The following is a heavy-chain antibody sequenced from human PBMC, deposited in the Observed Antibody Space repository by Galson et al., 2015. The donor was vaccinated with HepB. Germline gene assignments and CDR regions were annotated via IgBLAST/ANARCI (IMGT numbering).Heavy chain of an antibody. Sequence: SLRLSCAASGFTFSSYAMSWVRQAPGKGLEWVSAISGSGGSTYYADSVKGRFTISRVNSKNTLYLQMNSLRAEDTAVYYCAKTKIAAAVQSRYYYYGMDVWGQGTTVTVSS. V-gene: IGHV3-23*01. D-gene: IGHD6-13*01. CDR1: GFTFSSYA. CDR2: ISGSGGST. CDR3: AKTKIAAAVQSRYYYYGMDV. J-gene: IGHJ6*02.